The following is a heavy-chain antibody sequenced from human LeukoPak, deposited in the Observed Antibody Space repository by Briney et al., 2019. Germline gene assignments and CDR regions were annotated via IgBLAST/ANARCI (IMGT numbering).Heavy chain of an antibody. CDR2: ISYDGSNK. CDR1: GFTFSSYG. D-gene: IGHD3-22*01. Sequence: GGSLRLSCAASGFTFSSYGMHWVRQAPGKGLEWVAVISYDGSNKYYADSVKGRFTISRDNSKNTLYLQMNSLRAEDTAVYYCARDHGDDSSGYYPPYFDYWGQGTLVTVSS. CDR3: ARDHGDDSSGYYPPYFDY. V-gene: IGHV3-30*03. J-gene: IGHJ4*02.